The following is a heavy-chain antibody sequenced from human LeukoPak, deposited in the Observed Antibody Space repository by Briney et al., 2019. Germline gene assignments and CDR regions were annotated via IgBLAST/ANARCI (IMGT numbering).Heavy chain of an antibody. D-gene: IGHD1-1*01. J-gene: IGHJ4*02. CDR2: IYTSGST. CDR3: ARDGNWNYDY. Sequence: PSQTLSLTCTVSGGSISSGSYYWSWIRQPAGKGLEWIGRIYTSGSTNYNPSLKSRVNISVDTSKNQFSLKLSSVTAADTAVYYCARDGNWNYDYWGQGTLVTVSS. CDR1: GGSISSGSYY. V-gene: IGHV4-61*02.